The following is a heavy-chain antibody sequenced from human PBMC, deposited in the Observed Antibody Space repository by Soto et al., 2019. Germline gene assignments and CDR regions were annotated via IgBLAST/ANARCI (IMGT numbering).Heavy chain of an antibody. V-gene: IGHV3-30*18. J-gene: IGHJ6*02. CDR2: ISYDGSNK. CDR1: GFTFSNYG. CDR3: AKILQLGDYAFYYYGMDV. Sequence: QVQLVESGGGVVQPGRSLRLSCAASGFTFSNYGMHWVRRAPGKGLEWVAVISYDGSNKYYADSVKGRFTISRDNSKNTLYLQMNSLRAEDTAVYYCAKILQLGDYAFYYYGMDVWGQGTTVTVSS. D-gene: IGHD4-17*01.